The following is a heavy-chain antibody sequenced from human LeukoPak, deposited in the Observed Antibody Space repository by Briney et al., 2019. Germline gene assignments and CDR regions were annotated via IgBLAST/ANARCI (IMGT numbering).Heavy chain of an antibody. CDR3: ARGGSSSWYFNWFDP. Sequence: SETLSLTCAVYGGSFSGYYWSWIRQPPGKGLEWIGEINYSGSTNYNPSLKSRVTISVDTSKNQFSLKLSSVTAADTAVYYCARGGSSSWYFNWFDPWGQGTLVTVSS. J-gene: IGHJ5*02. V-gene: IGHV4-34*01. CDR1: GGSFSGYY. D-gene: IGHD6-13*01. CDR2: INYSGST.